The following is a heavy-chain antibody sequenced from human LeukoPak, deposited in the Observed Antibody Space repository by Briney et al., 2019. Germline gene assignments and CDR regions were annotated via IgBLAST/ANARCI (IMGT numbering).Heavy chain of an antibody. J-gene: IGHJ4*02. CDR2: ISYDGNNK. Sequence: GGSLRLSCAASGFSFSVCAMHWVRQAPGKGLEWVATISYDGNNKHYTDSVEGRFTVSRDNSKNTLYLQMNGLRAEDTAVYYCARGQFCSSTSCYVDPFHYWGQGTLVTVSS. CDR3: ARGQFCSSTSCYVDPFHY. D-gene: IGHD2-2*01. CDR1: GFSFSVCA. V-gene: IGHV3-30-3*01.